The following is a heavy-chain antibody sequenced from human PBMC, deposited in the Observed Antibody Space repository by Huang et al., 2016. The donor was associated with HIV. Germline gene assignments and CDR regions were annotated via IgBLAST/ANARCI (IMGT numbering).Heavy chain of an antibody. CDR2: ISGYNGNT. Sequence: QVQLVQSGAEVKKPGASVTVSCKASGYTFMTYGMSWVRQAPGQVLQWMGWISGYNGNTNYAQKVQGRVTMTTDTATSTAYMELRSLRADDTAVYYCARVAWYGDYDFDYWGQGTLVTVSS. CDR3: ARVAWYGDYDFDY. J-gene: IGHJ4*02. CDR1: GYTFMTYG. V-gene: IGHV1-18*01. D-gene: IGHD4-17*01.